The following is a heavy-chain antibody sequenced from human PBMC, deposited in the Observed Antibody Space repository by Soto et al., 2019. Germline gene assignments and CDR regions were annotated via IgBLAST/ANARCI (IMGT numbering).Heavy chain of an antibody. Sequence: QVQLQESGPGLVKPSQTLSLTCTVSGGSIRSASYYWSWIRQYPGKGLEWIGYIYYSGSTYYNPSLKSRVSISLDTSKNQFALNLTSVTAADTAVYYCARGVVVASTPFDYWGQGTLVTVSS. CDR1: GGSIRSASYY. D-gene: IGHD2-15*01. V-gene: IGHV4-31*03. J-gene: IGHJ4*02. CDR2: IYYSGST. CDR3: ARGVVVASTPFDY.